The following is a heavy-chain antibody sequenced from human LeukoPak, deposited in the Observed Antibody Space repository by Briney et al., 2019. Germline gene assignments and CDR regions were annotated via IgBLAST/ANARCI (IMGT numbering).Heavy chain of an antibody. CDR1: GFTFSSYA. CDR3: ARDSPDGSGYPEYYFDY. Sequence: GGSLRLSCAASGFTFSSYAMHWVRQAPGKGLEWVAVISYDGSNKYYADSAKGRFTISRDNSKNTLYLQMNSLRAEDTALYYCARDSPDGSGYPEYYFDYWGQGTLVTVSS. J-gene: IGHJ4*02. D-gene: IGHD3-22*01. CDR2: ISYDGSNK. V-gene: IGHV3-30*01.